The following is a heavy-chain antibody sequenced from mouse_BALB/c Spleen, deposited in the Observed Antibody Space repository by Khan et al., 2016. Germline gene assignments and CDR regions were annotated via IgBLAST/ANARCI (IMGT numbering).Heavy chain of an antibody. CDR2: IYPGDGDT. V-gene: IGHV1-87*01. J-gene: IGHJ2*01. D-gene: IGHD1-1*01. CDR3: TSYYSSSYDYFDY. Sequence: QVQLQQSGAELARPGASVKLSCKAPGYTFTSYWMQWVKQRPGQGLEWIGAIYPGDGDTRYTQKFKGKVTLTADKSSSTAYMHLSSLASEDSAVYYSTSYYSSSYDYFDYWGQGTTLTVSS. CDR1: GYTFTSYW.